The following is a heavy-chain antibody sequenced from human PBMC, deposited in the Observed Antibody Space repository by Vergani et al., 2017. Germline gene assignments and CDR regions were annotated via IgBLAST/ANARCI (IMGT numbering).Heavy chain of an antibody. J-gene: IGHJ4*02. CDR1: GFTFDTYT. CDR2: TSSGGGDI. CDR3: ARAPHVPLTGVDY. D-gene: IGHD7-27*01. V-gene: IGHV3-21*02. Sequence: EVQLLESGGGLVQPGGSRRLSCVGAGFTFDTYTMAYVRQAPWKGLEWVATTSSGGGDIFYADSVKGRFTISRDHSNNTLFPQMNSLKDEDTAVYYCARAPHVPLTGVDYWGQGTLVTVSS.